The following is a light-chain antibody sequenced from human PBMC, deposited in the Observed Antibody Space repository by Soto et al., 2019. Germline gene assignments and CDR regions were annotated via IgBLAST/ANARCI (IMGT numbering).Light chain of an antibody. CDR3: QRYGSSPLIT. V-gene: IGKV3-20*01. CDR1: QSVSSSS. Sequence: ETVLTQSPGTLSLSPGERATLSCRASQSVSSSSLAWYQQRPGQAPRLLIYGTSSRATGIPDRFSGSGSGTDFTLTISRLEPEDFAVYLCQRYGSSPLITFGQGTRLE. CDR2: GTS. J-gene: IGKJ5*01.